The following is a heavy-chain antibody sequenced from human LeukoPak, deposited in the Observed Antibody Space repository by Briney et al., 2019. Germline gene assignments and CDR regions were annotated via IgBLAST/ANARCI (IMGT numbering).Heavy chain of an antibody. D-gene: IGHD3-9*01. Sequence: SQTLSLTCAISGDSVSSNNGAWNWIRQSPSRGLEWLGRTYYRSKWYNDYAESLISRITISPVTPKNQFSLQLYSVTPEDTAVYYCAREVGTTGWHTFDYWGQGTLVTVSS. CDR2: TYYRSKWYN. CDR1: GDSVSSNNGA. CDR3: AREVGTTGWHTFDY. V-gene: IGHV6-1*01. J-gene: IGHJ4*02.